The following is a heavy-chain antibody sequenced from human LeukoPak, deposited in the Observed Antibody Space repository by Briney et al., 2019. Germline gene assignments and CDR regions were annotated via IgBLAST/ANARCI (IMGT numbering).Heavy chain of an antibody. D-gene: IGHD6-13*01. CDR1: GGSINITNW. CDR3: AREHIAADTRDAFDI. CDR2: IHHTGGT. Sequence: SETPSLTCAVSGGSINITNWWSWVRQPPREGLEWIGEIHHTGGTNSNPSLKSRVTISLEKSKNQFSVKLSSVTAADTAVYYCAREHIAADTRDAFDIWGQGTMVTVSS. V-gene: IGHV4-4*02. J-gene: IGHJ3*02.